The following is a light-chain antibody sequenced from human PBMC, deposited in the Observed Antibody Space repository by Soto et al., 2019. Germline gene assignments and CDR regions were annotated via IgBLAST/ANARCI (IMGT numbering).Light chain of an antibody. CDR3: QQSNSYAHT. J-gene: IGKJ2*01. CDR2: KAS. CDR1: QNVNIW. Sequence: DIQMTQSPSTLSASVGDRVTITCRASQNVNIWLAWYQQKPGKAPKLLIYKASNLESGVTSRFSGSGSGTAFTLTISNLQPDDFANYYYQQSNSYAHTFGQGTKLEIK. V-gene: IGKV1-5*03.